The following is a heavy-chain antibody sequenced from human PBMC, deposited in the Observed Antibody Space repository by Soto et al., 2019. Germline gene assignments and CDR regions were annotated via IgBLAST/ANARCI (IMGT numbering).Heavy chain of an antibody. V-gene: IGHV4-61*01. CDR3: ARGVGLQFFNWFDP. CDR1: GGSVSSGSYY. Sequence: NPSETLSLTCTVSGGSVSSGSYYWSWIRQPPGKGLEWIGYFYYSGSTKYDPSLKSRVTISVDTSKNQFSLKLSSVTAADTAVYYCARGVGLQFFNWFDPWGQGTLVTVSS. D-gene: IGHD1-1*01. J-gene: IGHJ5*02. CDR2: FYYSGST.